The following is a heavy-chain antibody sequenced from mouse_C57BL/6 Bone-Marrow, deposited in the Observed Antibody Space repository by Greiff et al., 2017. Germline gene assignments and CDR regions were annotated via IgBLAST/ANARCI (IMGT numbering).Heavy chain of an antibody. D-gene: IGHD1-1*01. CDR2: ISGGGGNT. CDR1: GFTFSSYT. V-gene: IGHV5-9*01. Sequence: DVKLVESGGGLVKPGGSLKLSCAASGFTFSSYTMSWVRQTPEKRLEWVATISGGGGNTYYPDSVKGRFTISSDNANNTLYLQMRRLRSEDTALYYCSILITAVVEYIDVWGTGTTVTVSS. CDR3: SILITAVVEYIDV. J-gene: IGHJ1*03.